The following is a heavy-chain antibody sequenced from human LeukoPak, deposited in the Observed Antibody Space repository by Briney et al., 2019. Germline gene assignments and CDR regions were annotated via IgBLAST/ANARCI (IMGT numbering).Heavy chain of an antibody. CDR3: AKKFDVVAGDFDY. CDR1: GFPVGRSY. CDR2: IYSGGPT. Sequence: GGSLRLSCAASGFPVGRSYMTWVRQAPGKGLDWVSTIYSGGPTYYADSVKGRFTISRDNSKNTLYLQMNSLRAEDTAVYYCAKKFDVVAGDFDYWGQGTLVTVSS. D-gene: IGHD2-21*01. J-gene: IGHJ4*02. V-gene: IGHV3-53*01.